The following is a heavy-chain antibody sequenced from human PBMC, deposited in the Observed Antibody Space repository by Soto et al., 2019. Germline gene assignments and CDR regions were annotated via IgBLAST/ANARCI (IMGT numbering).Heavy chain of an antibody. CDR1: GYMFTSYG. D-gene: IGHD6-19*01. Sequence: QVQLVQSGAEVQKPGASIKVSCKASGYMFTSYGINWVRQAPGQGPEWMGWISTYNGNTNYAQKHQGRVTMTTDTSTSTAYMELKTLRSDDTAMYYCARDLGIAVAGLFQDWGQGTLVIVSS. V-gene: IGHV1-18*01. CDR2: ISTYNGNT. J-gene: IGHJ1*01. CDR3: ARDLGIAVAGLFQD.